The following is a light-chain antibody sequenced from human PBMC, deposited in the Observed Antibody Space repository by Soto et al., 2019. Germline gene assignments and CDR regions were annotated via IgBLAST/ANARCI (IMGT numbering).Light chain of an antibody. V-gene: IGKV3-20*01. CDR2: AAS. CDR3: QQFGSSPGFT. J-gene: IGKJ3*01. Sequence: EIVLTQSPGTLSLSPGERATLSCRASQSINNRYLAWYQQKPGQAPRLLIYAASSRATGIPDRFIGSGSGIDFNLTISRLEPEDFAVYYCQQFGSSPGFTFGHGTKVDIK. CDR1: QSINNRY.